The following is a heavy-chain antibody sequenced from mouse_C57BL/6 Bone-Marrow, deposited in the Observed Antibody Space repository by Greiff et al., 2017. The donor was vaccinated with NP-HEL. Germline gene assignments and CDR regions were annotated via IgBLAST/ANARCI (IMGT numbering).Heavy chain of an antibody. Sequence: QVQLKQPGAELVKPGASVKMSCKASGYTFTSYWITWVKQRPGQGLEWIGDIYPGSGSTNYNEKFKSKATLTVDTSSSTAYMQLSSLTSEDSAVYYCVWFYYYGSSYYFDYWGQGTTLTVTS. CDR1: GYTFTSYW. CDR3: VWFYYYGSSYYFDY. D-gene: IGHD1-1*01. CDR2: IYPGSGST. V-gene: IGHV1-55*01. J-gene: IGHJ2*01.